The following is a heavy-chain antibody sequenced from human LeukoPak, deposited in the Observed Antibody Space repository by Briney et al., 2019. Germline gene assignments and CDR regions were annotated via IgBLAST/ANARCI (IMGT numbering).Heavy chain of an antibody. J-gene: IGHJ5*02. V-gene: IGHV3-53*01. CDR1: ELSVSDNY. Sequence: PGGSLRLSCAASELSVSDNYMSWVRQAPGKGLEWVSILYSGGNTYYTDSVKGRFTISRDTSKNTLYLQMNSLRADDTAVYYCVGTQPRSRLLDRWGQGTLVTVSS. CDR3: VGTQPRSRLLDR. D-gene: IGHD1-26*01. CDR2: LYSGGNT.